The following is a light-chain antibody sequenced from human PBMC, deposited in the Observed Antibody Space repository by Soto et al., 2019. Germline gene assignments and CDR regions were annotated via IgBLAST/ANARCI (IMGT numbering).Light chain of an antibody. CDR2: GAS. CDR3: QQLNTYPIT. CDR1: QGISSY. V-gene: IGKV1-9*01. J-gene: IGKJ5*01. Sequence: IQLTQSPSSLSASVGDRVTITCRASQGISSYLAWYQQKPGKATKRLIYGASTLEGGVPFRFSGSGSGTYFTLIISSVQPEDFSTYYCQQLNTYPITFGQGTRLEIK.